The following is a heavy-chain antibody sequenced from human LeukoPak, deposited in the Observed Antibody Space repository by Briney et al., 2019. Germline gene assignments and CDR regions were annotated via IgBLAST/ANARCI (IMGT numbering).Heavy chain of an antibody. Sequence: SETLSLTCTVSGGSISSYYWSWIRQPPGKGLEWVGYIYYSGSTNYNPSLKSRVTISVDTSKNQFSLKLSSVTAADTAVYYCARKYYDFWSGYYYWGQGTLVTVSS. V-gene: IGHV4-59*01. CDR2: IYYSGST. CDR3: ARKYYDFWSGYYY. D-gene: IGHD3-3*01. J-gene: IGHJ4*02. CDR1: GGSISSYY.